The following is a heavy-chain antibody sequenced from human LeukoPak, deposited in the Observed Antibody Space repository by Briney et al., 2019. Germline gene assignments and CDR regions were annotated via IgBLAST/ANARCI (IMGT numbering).Heavy chain of an antibody. V-gene: IGHV3-21*01. CDR1: GFTFSSYS. CDR2: ISSSSSYI. D-gene: IGHD3-9*01. CDR3: ARGYYDILTGHSPDFDY. J-gene: IGHJ4*02. Sequence: GGSLGLSCAASGFTFSSYSMNWVRQAPGKGLEWVSSISSSSSYIYYADSVKGRFTISRDNAKNSLYLQMNSLRAEDTAVYYCARGYYDILTGHSPDFDYWGQGTLVTVSS.